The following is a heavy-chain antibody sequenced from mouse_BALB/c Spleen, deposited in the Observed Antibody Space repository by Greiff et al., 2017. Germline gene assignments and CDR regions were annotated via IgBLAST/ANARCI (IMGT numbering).Heavy chain of an antibody. CDR2: ISSGGSYT. D-gene: IGHD1-1*01. CDR3: ARDYYGSSYYFDY. V-gene: IGHV5-9-4*01. Sequence: EVKLQESGGGLVKPGGSLKLSCAASGFTFSSYAMSWVRQSPEKRLEWVAEISSGGSYTYYPDTVTGRFTISRDNAKNTLYLEMSSLRSEDTAMYYCARDYYGSSYYFDYWGQGTTLTVSS. J-gene: IGHJ2*01. CDR1: GFTFSSYA.